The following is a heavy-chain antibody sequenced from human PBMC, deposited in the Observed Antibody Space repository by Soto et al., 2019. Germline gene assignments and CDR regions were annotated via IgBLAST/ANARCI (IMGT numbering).Heavy chain of an antibody. D-gene: IGHD1-26*01. CDR2: ISGSGGST. CDR1: GFTLSSYA. CDR3: AKGVRGVGATANAFDI. V-gene: IGHV3-23*01. Sequence: GGSLRLSCAASGFTLSSYAMSWVRQAPGKGLEWVSAISGSGGSTYYADSVKGRFTNSRDNSKNTLYLQMNSLRAEDTAVYYCAKGVRGVGATANAFDIWGHGTIVTVSS. J-gene: IGHJ3*02.